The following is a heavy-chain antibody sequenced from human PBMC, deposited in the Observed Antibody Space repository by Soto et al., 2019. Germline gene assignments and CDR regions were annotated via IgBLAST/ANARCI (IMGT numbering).Heavy chain of an antibody. CDR2: IYYSGST. V-gene: IGHV4-61*01. CDR1: GGSVSSGSYY. CDR3: ARDHRLYFSTYYYDSSGSGGMDL. J-gene: IGHJ6*02. D-gene: IGHD3-22*01. Sequence: SETLSLTCTVSGGSVSSGSYYWSWIRQPPGKGLEWIGYIYYSGSTNYNPSLKSRVTISVDTSKNQFSLKLSSVTAADTAVYYCARDHRLYFSTYYYDSSGSGGMDLWGQGTTVTVSS.